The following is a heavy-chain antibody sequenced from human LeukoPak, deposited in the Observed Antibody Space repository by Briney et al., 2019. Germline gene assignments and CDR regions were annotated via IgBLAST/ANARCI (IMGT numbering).Heavy chain of an antibody. Sequence: GASVKISCKASGYTFTVYYIHWVRQAPGQGLEWMGWITPNSGGTNYAQKFQGRVTMTRDTSITTAYMELTSLRSDDTAVYYCALYDFWSGYPDYWGQGTLVTVSS. D-gene: IGHD3-3*01. J-gene: IGHJ4*02. CDR3: ALYDFWSGYPDY. V-gene: IGHV1-2*02. CDR1: GYTFTVYY. CDR2: ITPNSGGT.